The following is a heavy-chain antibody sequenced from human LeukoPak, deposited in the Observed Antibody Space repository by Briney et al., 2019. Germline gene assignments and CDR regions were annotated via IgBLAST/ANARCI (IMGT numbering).Heavy chain of an antibody. V-gene: IGHV3-64*01. Sequence: PGGSLRLSCTASGFTFSSYTMRWVRQAPGKGPQYVSAISTSGSSTYYANSVKGRFTTSRDNSKNILYLQMGSLRAEDTAVYYCAKTGGGTYYGSAMYYFDYWGQGTLVTVSS. J-gene: IGHJ4*02. CDR1: GFTFSSYT. D-gene: IGHD1-26*01. CDR3: AKTGGGTYYGSAMYYFDY. CDR2: ISTSGSST.